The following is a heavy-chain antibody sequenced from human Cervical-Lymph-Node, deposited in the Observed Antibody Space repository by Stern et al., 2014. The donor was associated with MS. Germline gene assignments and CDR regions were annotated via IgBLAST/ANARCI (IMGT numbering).Heavy chain of an antibody. CDR2: IYPGDSET. CDR3: ARQTTAWASDV. V-gene: IGHV5-51*01. CDR1: GYKFSIYW. Sequence: EVQLVESGAELIRPGESLKISCKGSGYKFSIYWIAWVRQMPGKVLECMGIIYPGDSETRYSPSFQGQVTMSADKSTSTAYLQWSSLNASDTAMYFCARQTTAWASDVWGQGTLVTVSS. D-gene: IGHD1-14*01. J-gene: IGHJ4*02.